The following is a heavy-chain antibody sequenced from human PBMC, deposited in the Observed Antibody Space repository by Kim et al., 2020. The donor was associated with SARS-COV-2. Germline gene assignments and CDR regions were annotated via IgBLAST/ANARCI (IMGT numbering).Heavy chain of an antibody. CDR1: GYSFTSYW. J-gene: IGHJ4*02. CDR2: IYPGDSDT. V-gene: IGHV5-51*01. Sequence: GESLKISCKGSGYSFTSYWIAWVRQMPGKGLEWMGVIYPGDSDTRYSPSFQGQVTISADKSISTAYLQWSSLKASDTAMYYCARRAVPATPYLLDYWGQGTLVTVSS. D-gene: IGHD6-19*01. CDR3: ARRAVPATPYLLDY.